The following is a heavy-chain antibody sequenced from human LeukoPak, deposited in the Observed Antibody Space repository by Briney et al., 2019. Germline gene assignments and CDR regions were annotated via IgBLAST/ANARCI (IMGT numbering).Heavy chain of an antibody. D-gene: IGHD2-15*01. V-gene: IGHV1-2*02. CDR3: ASRPDQHLLYYFDY. Sequence: GASVKVSCKASGYTFTGYYMRWVRQAPGQGLEWMGWINPNSGGTKYAQKFQGRVTMTSDASISTAYMELSSLRSDDTAVYYCASRPDQHLLYYFDYWGQGALVTVSS. J-gene: IGHJ4*02. CDR1: GYTFTGYY. CDR2: INPNSGGT.